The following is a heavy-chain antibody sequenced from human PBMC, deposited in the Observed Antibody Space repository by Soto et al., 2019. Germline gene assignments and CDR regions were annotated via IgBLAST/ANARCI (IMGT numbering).Heavy chain of an antibody. D-gene: IGHD3-22*01. Sequence: QMQLQESGPGLVKPSETLSLTCTVSGGSISSYYWSWIRQPPGKGLEWIGYIYYSGSTNYNPSLKSRVTISVDTSNNQFSLKLSSVTAADTAVYYCARDSDDSSGYYYELMPNFDYWGQGTLVTVSS. CDR3: ARDSDDSSGYYYELMPNFDY. CDR2: IYYSGST. J-gene: IGHJ4*02. V-gene: IGHV4-59*01. CDR1: GGSISSYY.